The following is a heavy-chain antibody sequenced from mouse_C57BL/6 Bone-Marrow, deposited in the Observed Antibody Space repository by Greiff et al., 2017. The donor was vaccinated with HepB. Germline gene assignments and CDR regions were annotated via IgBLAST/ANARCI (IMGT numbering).Heavy chain of an antibody. Sequence: EVQRVESGGGLVKPGGSLKLSCAASGFTFSSYAMSWVRQTPEKRLEWVATISDGGSYTYYPDNVKGRFTISRDNAKNNLYLQMSHLKSEDTAMYYCARDGGDFDVWGTGTTVTVSS. CDR3: ARDGGDFDV. J-gene: IGHJ1*03. V-gene: IGHV5-4*01. CDR2: ISDGGSYT. CDR1: GFTFSSYA.